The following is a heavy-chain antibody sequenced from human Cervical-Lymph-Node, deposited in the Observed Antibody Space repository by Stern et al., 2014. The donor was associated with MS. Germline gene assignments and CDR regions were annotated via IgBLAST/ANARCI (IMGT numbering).Heavy chain of an antibody. CDR2: ISGSDGST. D-gene: IGHD6-19*01. CDR3: AKVYGSGPFDY. Sequence: EVQLLESGGTLVQPGGSLRLSCAASGFTFSSYAMSWVRQAPGKGLEWVSVISGSDGSTFYADSVKGRFTISRDNSKNTLFLQMNSLRAEDTAVYYWAKVYGSGPFDYWGQGTLVTVSS. CDR1: GFTFSSYA. J-gene: IGHJ4*02. V-gene: IGHV3-23*01.